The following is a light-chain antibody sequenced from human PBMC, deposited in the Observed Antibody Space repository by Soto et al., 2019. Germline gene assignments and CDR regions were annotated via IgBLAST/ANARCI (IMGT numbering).Light chain of an antibody. V-gene: IGLV3-21*02. J-gene: IGLJ2*01. CDR2: DDS. CDR1: NIGSKS. CDR3: QVWESSSDQVV. Sequence: SYELTQPPSVSVAPGQTAKITCGGNNIGSKSVHWYKQKAGQAPVLVVHDDSDRPSGIPERFSGSNSANTATLTISRVEPGDEADYYCQVWESSSDQVVFAGGTKLTVL.